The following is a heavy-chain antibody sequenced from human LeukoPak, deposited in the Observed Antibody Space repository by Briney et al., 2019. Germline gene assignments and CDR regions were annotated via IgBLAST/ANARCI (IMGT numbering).Heavy chain of an antibody. CDR2: ISYDGSNK. D-gene: IGHD3-22*01. Sequence: GGSLRLSCAASGFTFSSYAMHWVRQAPGKGLEWVAVISYDGSNKYYADSVKGRFTISRDNSKNTLYLQMNSLRAEDTAVYYCAREIGRPRSPLYYSIYYYYYYMDVWGKGTTVTVSS. CDR1: GFTFSSYA. J-gene: IGHJ6*03. V-gene: IGHV3-30*04. CDR3: AREIGRPRSPLYYSIYYYYYYMDV.